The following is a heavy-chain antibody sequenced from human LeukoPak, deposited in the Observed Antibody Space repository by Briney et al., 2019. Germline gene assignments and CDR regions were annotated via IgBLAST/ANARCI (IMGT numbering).Heavy chain of an antibody. CDR2: INPTGTGT. J-gene: IGHJ5*02. D-gene: IGHD3-10*01. V-gene: IGHV1-46*01. Sequence: ASVKVSCKASGYTFINNWMHWVRQAPGQGLEWIGLINPTGTGTLYAQKFQGRVTMTRDMSTSTDYMELSSLRSEDTAVYYCVRDNSVGDIAWWFDPWGQGTLVTVSS. CDR3: VRDNSVGDIAWWFDP. CDR1: GYTFINNW.